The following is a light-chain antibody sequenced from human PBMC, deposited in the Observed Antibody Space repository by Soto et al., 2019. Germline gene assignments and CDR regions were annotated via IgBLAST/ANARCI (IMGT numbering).Light chain of an antibody. CDR3: QQYGGSPRVT. CDR1: QSVSSNY. V-gene: IGKV3-20*01. Sequence: EIVLTQSPGTLSLSPGERVTLSCRASQSVSSNYLAWYQQKPGQAPRLLIYSASSRATGIPDRFSASGSGTDFTLTINRLEPEDFAVYYCQQYGGSPRVTFGGGTKVEIK. J-gene: IGKJ4*01. CDR2: SAS.